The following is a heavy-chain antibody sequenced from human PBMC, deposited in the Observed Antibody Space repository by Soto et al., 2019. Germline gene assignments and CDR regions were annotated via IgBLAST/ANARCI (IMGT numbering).Heavy chain of an antibody. Sequence: PSETLSLTCTVSGGSISSSSYYWGWIRQPPGKGLEWIGSIYYSGSTYYNPSLKSRVTISVDTSKNQFSLKLSSVTAADTAVYYCSSVITMVRGVIIGGGSRFDPWGQGTLVTVSS. D-gene: IGHD3-10*01. CDR3: SSVITMVRGVIIGGGSRFDP. V-gene: IGHV4-39*01. CDR1: GGSISSSSYY. J-gene: IGHJ5*02. CDR2: IYYSGST.